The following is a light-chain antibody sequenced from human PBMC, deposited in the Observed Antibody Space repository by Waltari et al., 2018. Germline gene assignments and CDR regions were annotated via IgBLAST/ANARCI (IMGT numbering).Light chain of an antibody. CDR1: SGYRTTV. CDR2: VNSDGSH. V-gene: IGLV4-69*01. Sequence: LVLTQSPSASASLAASVKLTCTLSSGYRTTVIAWLQQQPGKGPRYLMKVNSDGSHRKGDDIPDRFAASKSGTECYLTISSRQSEDEADYYCQTGGHGTWVFGGGTKLTVL. J-gene: IGLJ3*02. CDR3: QTGGHGTWV.